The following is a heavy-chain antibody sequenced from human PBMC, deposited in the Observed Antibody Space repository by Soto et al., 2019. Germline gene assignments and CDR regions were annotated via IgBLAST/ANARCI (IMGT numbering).Heavy chain of an antibody. J-gene: IGHJ6*02. V-gene: IGHV1-69*13. CDR1: GFTFTSSA. Sequence: ASVKVSCKASGFTFTSSAVQWVRQAPGQGLEWMGGIIPIFGTANYAQKFQGRVTITADESTSTAYMELSSLRSEDTAVYYCARLGNYYDSSGYYHYYYYVMDVWGQGTKVTVSS. D-gene: IGHD3-22*01. CDR3: ARLGNYYDSSGYYHYYYYVMDV. CDR2: IIPIFGTA.